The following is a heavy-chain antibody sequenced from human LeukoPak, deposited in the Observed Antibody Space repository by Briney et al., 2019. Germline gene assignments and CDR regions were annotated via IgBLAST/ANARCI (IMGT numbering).Heavy chain of an antibody. D-gene: IGHD3-10*01. V-gene: IGHV3-23*01. CDR2: ISGSGGST. Sequence: GGSLRLSCAASGFTFSSYAMSWVRQAPGKGLEWVSAISGSGGSTYYADSVKGRFTISRDNSKNTLYLQMNSLRAEDTAVYYCAKAGFAGYYYYMDVWGKGTTVTVSS. J-gene: IGHJ6*03. CDR1: GFTFSSYA. CDR3: AKAGFAGYYYYMDV.